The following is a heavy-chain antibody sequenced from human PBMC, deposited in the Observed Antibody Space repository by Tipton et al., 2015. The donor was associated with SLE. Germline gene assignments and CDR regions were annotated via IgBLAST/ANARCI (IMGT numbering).Heavy chain of an antibody. V-gene: IGHV4-59*08. CDR3: AGHGMVNYYYYGMDV. CDR2: ISYTETT. J-gene: IGHJ6*02. D-gene: IGHD4-23*01. CDR1: GGSISDYH. Sequence: TLSLTCPVSGGSISDYHWSWLRQPPGKGLEWIGYISYTETTKYNPSLESRVIISVDTSMNQFSLRLSSVTAADTAVYYCAGHGMVNYYYYGMDVWGQGTTVTVPS.